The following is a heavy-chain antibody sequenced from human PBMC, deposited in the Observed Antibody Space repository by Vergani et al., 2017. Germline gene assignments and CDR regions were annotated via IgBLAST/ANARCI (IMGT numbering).Heavy chain of an antibody. CDR3: AKDGGSYRSDAFDI. Sequence: QVQLVESGGGVVQPGGSLRLSCAASGFTFSSYGMHWVRQAPGKGLEWVAVIWYDGSNKYYADSVKGRFTISRDNSKNTLYLQMNSLRAEDTAVYYCAKDGGSYRSDAFDIWGQGTMVTVSS. J-gene: IGHJ3*02. CDR2: IWYDGSNK. CDR1: GFTFSSYG. V-gene: IGHV3-33*06. D-gene: IGHD1-26*01.